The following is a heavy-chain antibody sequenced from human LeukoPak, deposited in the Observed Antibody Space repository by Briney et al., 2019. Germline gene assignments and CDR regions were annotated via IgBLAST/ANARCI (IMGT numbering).Heavy chain of an antibody. CDR1: GFTFSSYS. J-gene: IGHJ4*02. CDR3: ARGGYYDSSGRNFDY. CDR2: IKQDGSEK. D-gene: IGHD3-22*01. V-gene: IGHV3-7*05. Sequence: PGGSLRLSCAASGFTFSSYSMSWVRQGPGKGLEWVAKIKQDGSEKYYVDSVKGRFTISRDNAKNSLYLQMNSLRAEDTAVYYCARGGYYDSSGRNFDYWGQGTLVTVSS.